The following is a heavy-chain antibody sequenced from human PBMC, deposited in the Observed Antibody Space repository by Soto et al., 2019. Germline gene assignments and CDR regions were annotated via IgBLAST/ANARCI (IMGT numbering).Heavy chain of an antibody. CDR3: ARSFPDVFDV. J-gene: IGHJ3*01. CDR1: GGPISGGGYS. D-gene: IGHD1-26*01. V-gene: IGHV4-30-2*01. Sequence: SETLSLTCTVSGGPISGGGYSWSWIRQPPGKGLEWLGYVYHSGSTFYNPSLKSRLTISVDTSKSQFSLNLHSVTAADTAVYYCARSFPDVFDVWGQGTMVT. CDR2: VYHSGST.